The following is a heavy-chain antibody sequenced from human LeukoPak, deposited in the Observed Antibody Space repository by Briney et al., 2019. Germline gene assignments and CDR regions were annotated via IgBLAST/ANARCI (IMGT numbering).Heavy chain of an antibody. J-gene: IGHJ4*02. CDR3: ARDRYYYDSSGYYHRVGYFDY. V-gene: IGHV4-30-4*01. D-gene: IGHD3-22*01. CDR2: IYYSGST. CDR1: GGSISSGDYY. Sequence: PSETLSLTCTVSGGSISSGDYYWSWIRQPPGKGLEGIGYIYYSGSTYYNPSLKSRVTISVDTSKNQFSLKLSSVTAADTAVYYCARDRYYYDSSGYYHRVGYFDYWGQGTLVTVSS.